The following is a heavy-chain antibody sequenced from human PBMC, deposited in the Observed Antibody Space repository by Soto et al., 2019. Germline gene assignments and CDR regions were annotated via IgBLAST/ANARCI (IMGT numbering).Heavy chain of an antibody. CDR1: GGSISSGDYY. CDR2: IYKTGST. D-gene: IGHD6-6*01. J-gene: IGHJ4*02. V-gene: IGHV4-31*03. Sequence: QVQLQESGPGLVKPSQTLSLTCTVSGGSISSGDYYWSWIRQHPGKGLEWIGYIYKTGSTYYNPSVKSRVSISLDTSKNQFSLKLSSLTAADTAVYYCARDRGTFVPYYFDSWGQGTLVTVSS. CDR3: ARDRGTFVPYYFDS.